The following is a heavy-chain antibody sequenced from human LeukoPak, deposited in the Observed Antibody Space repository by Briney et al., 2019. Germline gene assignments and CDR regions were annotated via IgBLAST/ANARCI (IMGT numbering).Heavy chain of an antibody. D-gene: IGHD3-22*01. CDR2: INPNSGGT. V-gene: IGHV1-2*02. J-gene: IGHJ4*02. CDR3: ARDGGEAYDSSGFAHIDY. Sequence: ASVKVSCKASGYTFTGYYMHWVRQAPGQGGEWMGWINPNSGGTNYAQKFQGRVTMTRDTSINTAYMELSRLRSDDTAVYYCARDGGEAYDSSGFAHIDYWGQGTLVTVSS. CDR1: GYTFTGYY.